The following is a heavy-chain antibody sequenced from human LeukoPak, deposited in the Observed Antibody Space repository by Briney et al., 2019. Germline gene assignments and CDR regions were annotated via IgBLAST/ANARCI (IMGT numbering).Heavy chain of an antibody. Sequence: SVKVSCKASGDTFSSYAINWVRQAPGQGLEWMGRIIPIFGIANYAQKFQGRVTITTDKSTSTAYMELSSLRSEDTAVYYCARDMKNSSGWYGPYWDFDLWGRGTLVTVSS. V-gene: IGHV1-69*04. CDR3: ARDMKNSSGWYGPYWDFDL. D-gene: IGHD6-19*01. CDR1: GDTFSSYA. J-gene: IGHJ2*01. CDR2: IIPIFGIA.